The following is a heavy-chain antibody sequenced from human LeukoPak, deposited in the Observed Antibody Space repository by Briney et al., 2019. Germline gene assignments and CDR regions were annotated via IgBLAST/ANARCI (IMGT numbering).Heavy chain of an antibody. V-gene: IGHV4-61*02. CDR3: AGVPANWGFRSVDS. Sequence: PSQTLSLTCSVSGTSIRGGSYYWNWIRQPVGKGLEWIGRSYASGSTNNNPSLKSRVTISLDTSKNQFSLRLNSVTAADTAVYYCAGVPANWGFRSVDSWGQGIMVTVSS. CDR2: SYASGST. CDR1: GTSIRGGSYY. D-gene: IGHD7-27*01. J-gene: IGHJ4*02.